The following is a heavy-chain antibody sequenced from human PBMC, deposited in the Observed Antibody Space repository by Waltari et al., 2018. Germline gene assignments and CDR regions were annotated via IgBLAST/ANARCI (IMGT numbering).Heavy chain of an antibody. CDR1: GVSISTYY. D-gene: IGHD6-13*01. Sequence: QVQLQESGPGLVTPSETLSRTCTVSGVSISTYYGSWIRQPPGKGLDWIGYINYSGSTSYNPSLKSRVTISVDTSKNQLSLKVSSVTAADTAVYYCAREYSSFDYWGQGTLVTVSS. CDR2: INYSGST. V-gene: IGHV4-59*01. J-gene: IGHJ4*02. CDR3: AREYSSFDY.